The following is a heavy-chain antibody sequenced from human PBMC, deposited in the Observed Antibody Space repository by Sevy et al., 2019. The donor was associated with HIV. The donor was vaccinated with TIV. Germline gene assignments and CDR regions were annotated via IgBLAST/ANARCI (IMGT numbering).Heavy chain of an antibody. CDR3: ERKERSGTTTSFDY. CDR1: GFTFSDYG. V-gene: IGHV3-33*01. J-gene: IGHJ4*02. D-gene: IGHD1-7*01. Sequence: GSVRLSCAASGFTFSDYGMHWVRQAPGKGLEWVAVIWSDGSNKYYEDSVKGRFTISRDSSKNTLFLQINSLRTEHTATSYWERKERSGTTTSFDYWGQGALVTVSS. CDR2: IWSDGSNK.